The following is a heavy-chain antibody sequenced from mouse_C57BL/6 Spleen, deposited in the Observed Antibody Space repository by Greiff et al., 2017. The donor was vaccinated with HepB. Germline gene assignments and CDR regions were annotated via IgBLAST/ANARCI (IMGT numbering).Heavy chain of an antibody. D-gene: IGHD2-3*01. V-gene: IGHV1-22*01. CDR1: GYTFTDYN. CDR2: INPNNGGT. Sequence: VHVKQSGPELVKPGASVKMSCKASGYTFTDYNMHWVKQSHGKSLEWIGYINPNNGGTSYNQKFKGKATLTVNKSSSTAYMELRSLTSEDSAVYYCARGLLRDYWGQGTTLTVSS. J-gene: IGHJ2*01. CDR3: ARGLLRDY.